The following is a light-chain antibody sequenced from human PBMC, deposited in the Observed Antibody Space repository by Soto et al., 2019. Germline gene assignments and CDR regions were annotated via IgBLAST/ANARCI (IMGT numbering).Light chain of an antibody. Sequence: EVVLTQSPYTVALPAVGRATLSCRASQSISSYLAWYQQKPGQAPRLLIYGASSRATGIPDRFSGSGSGTDFTLTISRLEPEDFAVYYCQQYGSSPSTFGQGTRLEIK. CDR2: GAS. CDR3: QQYGSSPST. V-gene: IGKV3-20*01. J-gene: IGKJ5*01. CDR1: QSISSY.